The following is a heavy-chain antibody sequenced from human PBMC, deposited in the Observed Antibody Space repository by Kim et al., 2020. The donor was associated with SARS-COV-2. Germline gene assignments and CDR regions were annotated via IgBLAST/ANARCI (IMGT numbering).Heavy chain of an antibody. Sequence: SETLSLTCAVSGGSISSSNWWCWVRQPPRKRLEWVGVIYHSGSTNYNPSLKSRVTISDDTSKNQFFLKLSSVTAADTAVYYCARDASAPNSSCLLFDSWG. V-gene: IGHV4-4*02. D-gene: IGHD6-19*01. J-gene: IGHJ5*01. CDR1: GGSISSSNW. CDR2: IYHSGST. CDR3: ARDASAPNSSCLLFDS.